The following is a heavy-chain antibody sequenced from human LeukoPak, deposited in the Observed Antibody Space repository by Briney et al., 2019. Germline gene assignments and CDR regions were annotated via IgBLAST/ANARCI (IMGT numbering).Heavy chain of an antibody. CDR1: GFTFSSFS. CDR3: AREIVVVPAAMFDY. V-gene: IGHV3-21*01. CDR2: ISSSSSYI. J-gene: IGHJ4*02. D-gene: IGHD2-2*01. Sequence: PGGSLSLSCPASGFTFSSFSMNWVRQAPGKGLEWLSAISSSSSYIYYADSVKGRFTISRDNAKNSLYLQMNSLRAEDTAVYYCAREIVVVPAAMFDYWGQGTLVTVSS.